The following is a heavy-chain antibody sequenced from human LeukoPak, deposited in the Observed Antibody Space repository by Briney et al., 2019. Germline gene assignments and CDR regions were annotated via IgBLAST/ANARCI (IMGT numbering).Heavy chain of an antibody. CDR2: IIPIFGTA. CDR1: GGTFSSYA. Sequence: ASVKVSCKASGGTFSSYAISWVRQAPGQGLEWMGGIIPIFGTANYAQKFQGRVTITADESTSTAYMELSSLRSEDTAVYYCARAGRSLRVVASDYWGQGTLVTVSS. CDR3: ARAGRSLRVVASDY. V-gene: IGHV1-69*13. D-gene: IGHD2-15*01. J-gene: IGHJ4*02.